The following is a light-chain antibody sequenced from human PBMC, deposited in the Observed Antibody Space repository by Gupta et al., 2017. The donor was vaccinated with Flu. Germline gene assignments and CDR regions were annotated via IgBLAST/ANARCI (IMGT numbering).Light chain of an antibody. J-gene: IGLJ1*01. V-gene: IGLV2-14*01. Sequence: QSALTQPASVSGSPGQSITISCTGTSSDVGSYDYVSWYQQHPGKAPKLMIYEVSNRPSGVSNSFSGSKSGNTASLTISGLQAEDEADYYCSSFTSRSPYVVGTGTKVTVL. CDR1: SSDVGSYDY. CDR2: EVS. CDR3: SSFTSRSPYV.